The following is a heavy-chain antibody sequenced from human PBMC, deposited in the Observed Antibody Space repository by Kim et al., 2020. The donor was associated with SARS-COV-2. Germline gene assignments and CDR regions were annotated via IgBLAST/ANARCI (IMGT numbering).Heavy chain of an antibody. CDR3: ARAGYDSPPPAAFAI. D-gene: IGHD3-22*01. CDR2: ISSSGSTI. Sequence: GGSLGLSCAASGFTFSSYEMNWVRQASGKGLGWVSYISSSGSTIYYADSVKGRFTIYRDNAKNLLYLQMTSLRAEETAAYYCARAGYDSPPPAAFAIWG. V-gene: IGHV3-48*03. CDR1: GFTFSSYE. J-gene: IGHJ3*02.